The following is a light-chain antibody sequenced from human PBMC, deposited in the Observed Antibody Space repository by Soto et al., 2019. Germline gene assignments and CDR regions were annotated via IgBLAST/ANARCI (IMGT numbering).Light chain of an antibody. Sequence: EIVLTQSPATLSLSPGERATLSCRASQSVSSYLAWYQQKPGQDPRLLIYDASNRATGIPARFSGSGSGTDFNLTISSLETEDFAVYYCQQRSNWPLTFGGGTKVDIK. V-gene: IGKV3-11*01. J-gene: IGKJ4*01. CDR3: QQRSNWPLT. CDR1: QSVSSY. CDR2: DAS.